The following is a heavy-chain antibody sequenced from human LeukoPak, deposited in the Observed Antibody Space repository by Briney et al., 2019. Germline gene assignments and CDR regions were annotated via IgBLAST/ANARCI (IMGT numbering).Heavy chain of an antibody. D-gene: IGHD3-10*01. CDR3: ARGFGELNSYYYMDV. CDR1: GFTFSSYW. Sequence: GGSLRLSCAASGFTFSSYWMSWVRQAPGKGLEWVANIKQDGSEKYYVDSVKGRFTISRDNAKNSLYLQMNSMRAEDTAVYYCARGFGELNSYYYMDVWGKGTTVTVSS. CDR2: IKQDGSEK. V-gene: IGHV3-7*01. J-gene: IGHJ6*03.